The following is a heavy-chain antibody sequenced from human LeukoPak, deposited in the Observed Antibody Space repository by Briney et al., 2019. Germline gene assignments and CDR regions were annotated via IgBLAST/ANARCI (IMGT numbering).Heavy chain of an antibody. CDR1: GYTFTSYG. Sequence: ASVKVSCKASGYTFTSYGISWVRQAPGRGLEWMGWISAYNGNTNYAQKLQGRVTMTTDTSTSTAYMELRSLRSDDTAVYYCARVVVRSVAGTWLYYYYYMDVWGKGTTVTVSS. CDR3: ARVVVRSVAGTWLYYYYYMDV. CDR2: ISAYNGNT. J-gene: IGHJ6*03. D-gene: IGHD6-19*01. V-gene: IGHV1-18*01.